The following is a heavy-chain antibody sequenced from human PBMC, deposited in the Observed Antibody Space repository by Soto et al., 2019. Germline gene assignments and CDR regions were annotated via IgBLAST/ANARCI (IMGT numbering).Heavy chain of an antibody. V-gene: IGHV3-30*18. J-gene: IGHJ4*02. CDR1: GFPFSNYA. CDR3: AKDKGVFNWATSYFDY. D-gene: IGHD1-1*01. Sequence: TGDSLILSCAASGFPFSNYAMHWVRQAPGKGLEWVALTSYDGNNEYYTDSVKGRFTISRDNSKNTLFLQMNSPRPEDTAVYYCAKDKGVFNWATSYFDYWGQGALVTVSS. CDR2: TSYDGNNE.